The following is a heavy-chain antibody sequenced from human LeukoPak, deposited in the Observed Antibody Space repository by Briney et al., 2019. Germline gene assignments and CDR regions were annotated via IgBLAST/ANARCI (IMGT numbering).Heavy chain of an antibody. CDR3: AMDINGDLFHL. CDR2: IKNDGSAT. V-gene: IGHV3-74*01. D-gene: IGHD2-2*03. Sequence: GGSLRLSCAGSGFSFSSYWMHWVRQAPEKELEWVSSIKNDGSATTYADSVKGRLSISIDSAKNTAYLQMNSLRAEDTAMYYCAMDINGDLFHLWGQGTLVSVSS. J-gene: IGHJ4*02. CDR1: GFSFSSYW.